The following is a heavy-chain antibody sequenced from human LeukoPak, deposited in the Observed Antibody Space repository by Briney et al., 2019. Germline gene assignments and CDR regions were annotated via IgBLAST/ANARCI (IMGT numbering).Heavy chain of an antibody. CDR1: GGSISSYY. V-gene: IGHV4-4*07. CDR3: ARGILELRFPSNWFDP. CDR2: IYTSGST. J-gene: IGHJ5*02. D-gene: IGHD3-3*01. Sequence: PSETLSLTCTVSGGSISSYYWSWIRQPAGKGLEWIGRIYTSGSTNYNPSLKSRVTMSVDTSKNQFSLKLSSVTAADTAVYYCARGILELRFPSNWFDPWGQGTLVTVSS.